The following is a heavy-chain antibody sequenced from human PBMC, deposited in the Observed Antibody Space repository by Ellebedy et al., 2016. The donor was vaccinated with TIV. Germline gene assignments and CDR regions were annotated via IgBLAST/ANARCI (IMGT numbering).Heavy chain of an antibody. CDR1: GFTFSRFW. D-gene: IGHD3-3*01. V-gene: IGHV3-74*01. CDR3: VGFGVFNL. CDR2: INPDGGSI. J-gene: IGHJ5*02. Sequence: GESLKISCAASGFTFSRFWMHWVRQAPGKGLVWVSRINPDGGSIRYADSVKGRFTISRDNAKNALFLQMDGLRVDDSAVYYCVGFGVFNLWGQGAPVTVSS.